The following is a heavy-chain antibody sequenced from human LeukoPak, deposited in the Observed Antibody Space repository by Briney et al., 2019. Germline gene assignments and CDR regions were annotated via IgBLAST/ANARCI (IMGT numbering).Heavy chain of an antibody. J-gene: IGHJ4*02. V-gene: IGHV3-30*04. Sequence: GGSLRLSCAASGFTFSSYAMHWVRQAPGKGLEWVAVISYDGSNKYYADSVKGRFTISRDNSKNTLYLQMNTLRAEDTAVYYCAKDAQQVSGYYYHFDVWGQGSLVTVSS. CDR3: AKDAQQVSGYYYHFDV. CDR1: GFTFSSYA. D-gene: IGHD3-10*01. CDR2: ISYDGSNK.